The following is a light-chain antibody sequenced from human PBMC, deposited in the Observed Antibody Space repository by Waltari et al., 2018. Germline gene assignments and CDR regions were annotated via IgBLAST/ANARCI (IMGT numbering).Light chain of an antibody. J-gene: IGLJ3*02. Sequence: QSVLIQPPSASGTPGQRVTISCSGSSSHIGSNYLCWYQQLPGAAPKLLLFRDNQRPSGVPDRFSASKFGTSASLAISGLRSEDEADYVCSTWDDSLSAWVFGGGTKLTVL. CDR3: STWDDSLSAWV. V-gene: IGLV1-47*01. CDR2: RDN. CDR1: SSHIGSNY.